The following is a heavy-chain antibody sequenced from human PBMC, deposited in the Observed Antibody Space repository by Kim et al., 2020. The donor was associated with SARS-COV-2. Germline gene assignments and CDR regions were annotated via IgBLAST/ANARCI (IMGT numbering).Heavy chain of an antibody. Sequence: GGSLRLSCEASGFTFSAFWMHWVRQAPGKGLVWVSEMNRDGSTTTYADSVKGRFTISRDNTNNILYLHMTSLRAEDTAVYYCATLTGWTDVFDYWGQGTQVTVSS. V-gene: IGHV3-74*01. CDR3: ATLTGWTDVFDY. CDR2: MNRDGSTT. CDR1: GFTFSAFW. J-gene: IGHJ4*02. D-gene: IGHD3-9*01.